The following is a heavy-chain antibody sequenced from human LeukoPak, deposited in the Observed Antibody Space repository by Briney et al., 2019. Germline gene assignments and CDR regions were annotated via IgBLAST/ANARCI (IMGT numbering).Heavy chain of an antibody. Sequence: KPSETLSLACTVSGGSISSHDWSWIRQPAGKGLEWIGRLYTTGTTDYNPSLKSRVTMSVDTSKNQFSLQLNSVTPEDTAVYYCAREYLNRRRAAYFDYWGQGTLVTVSS. J-gene: IGHJ4*02. CDR3: AREYLNRRRAAYFDY. D-gene: IGHD2-15*01. V-gene: IGHV4-4*07. CDR2: LYTTGTT. CDR1: GGSISSHD.